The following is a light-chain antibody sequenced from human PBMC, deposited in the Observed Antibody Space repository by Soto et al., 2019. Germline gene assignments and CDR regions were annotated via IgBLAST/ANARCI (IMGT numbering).Light chain of an antibody. Sequence: EIVLTQSPATLSLSPGERATLSCRASQSVSSYLAWYQQKPGQAPRLLIYDASNRVTGIPARFIGSGSGTDFTLTISSLESEDFAVYYCQQRSNWPPATSGQGTRLEIK. CDR1: QSVSSY. CDR2: DAS. V-gene: IGKV3-11*01. CDR3: QQRSNWPPAT. J-gene: IGKJ2*01.